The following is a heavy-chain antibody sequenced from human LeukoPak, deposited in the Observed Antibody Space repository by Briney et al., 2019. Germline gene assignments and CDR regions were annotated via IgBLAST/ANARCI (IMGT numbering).Heavy chain of an antibody. CDR3: ARDTRRVVVAANDY. Sequence: GGSLRLSCAASGFTFSSHSMNWVRQAPGKGLEWVSSISSSSSYIYYADSVKGRFTISRDNAKNSLYLQMNSLRAEDTAVYYCARDTRRVVVAANDYWGQGTLVTVSS. CDR1: GFTFSSHS. V-gene: IGHV3-21*01. CDR2: ISSSSSYI. D-gene: IGHD2-15*01. J-gene: IGHJ4*02.